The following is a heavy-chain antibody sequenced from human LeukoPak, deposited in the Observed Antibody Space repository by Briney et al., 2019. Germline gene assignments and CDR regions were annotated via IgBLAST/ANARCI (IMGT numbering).Heavy chain of an antibody. J-gene: IGHJ4*02. Sequence: PGGSLRLSCAASGFTFSSYSMNWVRQAPGKGLEWVSSISSSSSYIYYADSVKGRFTISRDNAKNSLYLQMNSLRAEDTAVYYCARRRGGSGSRDYWGQGTLVTVSS. CDR3: ARRRGGSGSRDY. CDR2: ISSSSSYI. CDR1: GFTFSSYS. V-gene: IGHV3-21*01. D-gene: IGHD3-10*01.